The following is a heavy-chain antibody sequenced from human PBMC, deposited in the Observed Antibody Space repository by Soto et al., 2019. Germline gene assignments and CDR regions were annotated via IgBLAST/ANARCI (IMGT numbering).Heavy chain of an antibody. Sequence: GGSLRCSGAAAGFTLSSYEMNWVPPAPGKGLERGSYISSSCSTIYYADSVKGRFTISRDNAKNSLYLQMNSLRADDTAVYYCARTYYDFWGGYLANDYYYGLEVCDRGTT. CDR2: ISSSCSTI. V-gene: IGHV3-48*03. CDR3: ARTYYDFWGGYLANDYYYGLEV. J-gene: IGHJ6*04. CDR1: GFTLSSYE. D-gene: IGHD3-3*01.